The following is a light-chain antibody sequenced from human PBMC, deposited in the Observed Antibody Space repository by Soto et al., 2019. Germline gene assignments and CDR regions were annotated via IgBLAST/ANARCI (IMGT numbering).Light chain of an antibody. J-gene: IGKJ3*01. V-gene: IGKV3-11*01. CDR3: QQRSNWPPVT. CDR2: DAS. Sequence: DIVLTQSPATLSLSPGERATLSCRARQSVSSYLAWYQQKPGQAPRLLIYDASNRATGIPARFSGSGSGTDFTLTISSLETEDFAVYYCQQRSNWPPVTFGPGTKVDIK. CDR1: QSVSSY.